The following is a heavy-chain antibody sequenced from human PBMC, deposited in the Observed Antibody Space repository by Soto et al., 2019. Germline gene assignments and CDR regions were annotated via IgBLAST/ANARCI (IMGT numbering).Heavy chain of an antibody. J-gene: IGHJ4*02. Sequence: PSETLSLTCTVSGGSISSYYWSWIRQPPGKGLEWIGYIYYSGSTNYNPSLKSRVTISVDTSKNQFSLKLSSVTAADTAVYYCARGLGSGSYYLLWGQGTLVTVSS. CDR2: IYYSGST. CDR1: GGSISSYY. V-gene: IGHV4-59*12. D-gene: IGHD3-10*01. CDR3: ARGLGSGSYYLL.